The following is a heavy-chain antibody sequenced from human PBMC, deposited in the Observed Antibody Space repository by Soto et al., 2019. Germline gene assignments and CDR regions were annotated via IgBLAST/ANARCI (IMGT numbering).Heavy chain of an antibody. CDR1: GFTFSNAW. V-gene: IGHV3-15*01. CDR3: TRLYYDFWSGYWNAFDY. D-gene: IGHD3-3*01. J-gene: IGHJ4*02. Sequence: GGSLRLSCAASGFTFSNAWMSWVRQAPGKGLEWVGRIKSKTDGGTTDYAAPVKGRFTISRDDSKNTLYLQMNSLKTEDTAVYYCTRLYYDFWSGYWNAFDYWGQGTLVTVS. CDR2: IKSKTDGGTT.